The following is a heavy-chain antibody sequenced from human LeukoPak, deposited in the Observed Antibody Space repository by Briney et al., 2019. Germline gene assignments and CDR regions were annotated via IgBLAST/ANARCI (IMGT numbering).Heavy chain of an antibody. J-gene: IGHJ3*02. V-gene: IGHV4-59*12. CDR2: RHYRGST. CDR1: GASISSYY. CDR3: ARGKTAFDI. Sequence: SETLSLTCTVSGASISSYYWSWIRQPPGKGLEWIASRHYRGSTNYNPSLKSRVTISVDTSKNQFSLKLGSVTAADTAVYYCARGKTAFDIWGQGTMVTVSS.